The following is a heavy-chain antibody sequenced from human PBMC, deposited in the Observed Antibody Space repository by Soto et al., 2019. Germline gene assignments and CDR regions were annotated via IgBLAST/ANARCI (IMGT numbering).Heavy chain of an antibody. CDR2: ISSSSSYT. D-gene: IGHD3-10*01. CDR3: ARDLEMRSRSAGVMATDYYYGMDV. CDR1: GFTFSDYY. Sequence: PGGSLRLSCAASGFTFSDYYMSWIRQAPGKGLEWVSYISSSSSYTNYADSVKGRFTISRDNAKNSLYLQMNSLRAEDTAVYYCARDLEMRSRSAGVMATDYYYGMDVWGQGTTVTVSS. V-gene: IGHV3-11*06. J-gene: IGHJ6*02.